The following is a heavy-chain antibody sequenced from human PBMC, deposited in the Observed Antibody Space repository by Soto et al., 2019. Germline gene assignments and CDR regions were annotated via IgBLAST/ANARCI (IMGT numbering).Heavy chain of an antibody. Sequence: GGSLRLSCAASGFTFSSFAMNWVRQAPGKGLEWVSAIGGRGGNTYYADSVKGRFTISRDNSKNTLYLQMNSLRVEDTAVYYCAKRGDDFWSGYYYYFDYWGLGTLVTVSS. CDR2: IGGRGGNT. J-gene: IGHJ4*02. D-gene: IGHD3-3*01. V-gene: IGHV3-23*01. CDR1: GFTFSSFA. CDR3: AKRGDDFWSGYYYYFDY.